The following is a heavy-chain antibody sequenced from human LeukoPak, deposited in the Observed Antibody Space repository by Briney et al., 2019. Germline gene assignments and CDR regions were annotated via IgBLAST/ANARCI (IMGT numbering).Heavy chain of an antibody. J-gene: IGHJ6*03. CDR2: IIPIFGTA. V-gene: IGHV1-69*05. D-gene: IGHD5-18*01. Sequence: ASVKVSCKASGGTFSSYAISWVRQAPGQGLEWMGGIIPIFGTANYAQKFQGRVTITTDESTSTAYMELSSLRSEDTAVSYCARDFGYSYGGYYYMDVWGKGTTVTVSS. CDR1: GGTFSSYA. CDR3: ARDFGYSYGGYYYMDV.